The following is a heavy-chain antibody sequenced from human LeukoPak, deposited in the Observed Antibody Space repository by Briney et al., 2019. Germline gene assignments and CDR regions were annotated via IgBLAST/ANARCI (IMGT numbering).Heavy chain of an antibody. V-gene: IGHV4-4*07. CDR3: ARLPNYYYGMDV. CDR1: GGSISNYF. Sequence: SETLSLTCTVSGGSISNYFWNWIRQPAGRGLEWIGRIYTNANTNYNPSLKSRVTMSVDTSKNQFSLKLSSVTAADTAVYYCARLPNYYYGMDVWGQGTTVTVSS. CDR2: IYTNANT. J-gene: IGHJ6*02.